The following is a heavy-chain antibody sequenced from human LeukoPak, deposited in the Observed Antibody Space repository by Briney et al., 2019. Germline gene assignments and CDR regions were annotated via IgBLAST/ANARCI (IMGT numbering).Heavy chain of an antibody. CDR2: ISSSSSYI. V-gene: IGHV3-21*01. CDR3: ARDTSMVRGVIIPNDY. D-gene: IGHD3-10*01. Sequence: GGSLRLSCAASGFTFSSYSMNWVRQAPGKGLEWASSISSSSSYIYYADSVKGRFTISRDNAKNSLYLQMNSLRAEDTAVYYCARDTSMVRGVIIPNDYWGQGTLVTVSS. CDR1: GFTFSSYS. J-gene: IGHJ4*02.